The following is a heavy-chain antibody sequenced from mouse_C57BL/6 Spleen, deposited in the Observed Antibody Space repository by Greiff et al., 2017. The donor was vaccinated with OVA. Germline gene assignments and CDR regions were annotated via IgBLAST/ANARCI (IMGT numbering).Heavy chain of an antibody. CDR3: ARRGMAYFDY. D-gene: IGHD2-3*01. CDR1: GYTFTSYW. Sequence: QVQLKESGAELVKPGASVKMSCKASGYTFTSYWITWVKQRPGQGLEWIGDIYPGSGSTNYNEKFKSKATLTVDTSSSTAYMQLSSLTSEDSAVYYCARRGMAYFDYWGQGTTLTVSS. J-gene: IGHJ2*01. V-gene: IGHV1-55*01. CDR2: IYPGSGST.